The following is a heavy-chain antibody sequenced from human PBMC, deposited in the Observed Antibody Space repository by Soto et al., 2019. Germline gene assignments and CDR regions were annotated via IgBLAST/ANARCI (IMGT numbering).Heavy chain of an antibody. CDR3: ARGRGRYSSGWSWLDP. Sequence: TVSVNCGVSGGTIRSPDRWTWVRQSPGKGLEWIGEIFQSGSVNYTPSLESRVTISVDKSKNQFSLTLTSVTAADTAIYFCARGRGRYSSGWSWLDPWGQGILVTVSS. D-gene: IGHD6-19*01. CDR1: GGTIRSPDR. CDR2: IFQSGSV. J-gene: IGHJ5*02. V-gene: IGHV4-4*01.